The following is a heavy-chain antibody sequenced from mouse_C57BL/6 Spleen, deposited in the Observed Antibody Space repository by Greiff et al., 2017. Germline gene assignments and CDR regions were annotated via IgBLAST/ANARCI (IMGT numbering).Heavy chain of an antibody. J-gene: IGHJ4*01. D-gene: IGHD1-1*01. CDR3: ASYYYGSSYDYYAMDY. CDR1: GFNIKNTY. CDR2: IDPANGNT. V-gene: IGHV14-3*01. Sequence: VQLQQSVAELVRPGASVKLSCTASGFNIKNTYMHWVKQRPEQGLEWIGRIDPANGNTKYATKFQGKATITADTSSNTAYLQLSSLTSEDTAIYYCASYYYGSSYDYYAMDYWGQGTSVTVSS.